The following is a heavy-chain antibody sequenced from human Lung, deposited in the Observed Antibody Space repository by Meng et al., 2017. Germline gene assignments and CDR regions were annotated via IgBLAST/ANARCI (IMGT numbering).Heavy chain of an antibody. CDR1: GVTFSDNW. CDR3: TNDRLNH. J-gene: IGHJ1*01. D-gene: IGHD1-1*01. CDR2: INRDSSKP. V-gene: IGHV3-74*01. Sequence: LGESGGGVVPSVGSLVLAFSACGVTFSDNWMPGAPRERGKGLVWVSRINRDSSKPSHEGSVKVSFTISRDHVNNTFYLQTNDLRAEDTAVYYCTNDRLNHWGPGALVTVSS.